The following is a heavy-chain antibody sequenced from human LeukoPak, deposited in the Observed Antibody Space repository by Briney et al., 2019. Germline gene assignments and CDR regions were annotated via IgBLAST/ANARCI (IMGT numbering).Heavy chain of an antibody. V-gene: IGHV3-43*01. CDR1: GFTFDDYT. D-gene: IGHD6-6*01. CDR3: AKGGEYSTSSSLNFFDY. Sequence: GGSLRLSCAASGFTFDDYTVHWVRQAPGKGLEWVSFISWDGHSTFYADSVKGRFTISRDNSKNSLYLQMHSLRIEDSALYYCAKGGEYSTSSSLNFFDYWGQGTLVTVSS. CDR2: ISWDGHST. J-gene: IGHJ4*02.